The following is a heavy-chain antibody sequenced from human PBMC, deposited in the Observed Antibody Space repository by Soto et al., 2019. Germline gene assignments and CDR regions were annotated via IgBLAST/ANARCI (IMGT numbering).Heavy chain of an antibody. CDR2: INHSGST. Sequence: SETLSLTCAVYGGSFSGYYWSWIRQPPGKGLEWIGEINHSGSTNYNPSLKSRVTISVDTSKNQFSLKLSSVTAADTAVYYCARIDYPDSVDFYYHMDVWGTGTTVTVSS. V-gene: IGHV4-34*01. D-gene: IGHD3-10*01. CDR1: GGSFSGYY. CDR3: ARIDYPDSVDFYYHMDV. J-gene: IGHJ6*03.